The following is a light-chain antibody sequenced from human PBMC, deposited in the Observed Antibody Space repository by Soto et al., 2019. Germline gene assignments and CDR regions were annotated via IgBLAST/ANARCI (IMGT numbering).Light chain of an antibody. J-gene: IGKJ3*01. CDR3: PHRNNRPFS. CDR1: QSVNNY. Sequence: ESVCTQNKDTLSLSPGERATLSCRASQSVNNYLAWYQQRPGQAPRLLIYDASNRATGIPARFSGSGSGTDFTLTISSLQPEDFAVYYCPHRNNRPFSFGPGTIVDIK. V-gene: IGKV3-11*01. CDR2: DAS.